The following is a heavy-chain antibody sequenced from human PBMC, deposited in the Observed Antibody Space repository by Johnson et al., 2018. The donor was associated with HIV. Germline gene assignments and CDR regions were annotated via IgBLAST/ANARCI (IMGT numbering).Heavy chain of an antibody. CDR3: AKDKFMFLDNPVDAFDV. V-gene: IGHV3-30*02. D-gene: IGHD3/OR15-3a*01. CDR1: GFTFSSYG. CDR2: IWYDGSNK. J-gene: IGHJ3*01. Sequence: QVQLVESGGGLIQPGGSLRLSCAASGFTFSSYGIHWVRQAPGKGLEWVAVIWYDGSNKYYTDSVKGLSTISRDNSNNTLYLHMNSLRPDDTGVYYCAKDKFMFLDNPVDAFDVWGQGTMVTFSS.